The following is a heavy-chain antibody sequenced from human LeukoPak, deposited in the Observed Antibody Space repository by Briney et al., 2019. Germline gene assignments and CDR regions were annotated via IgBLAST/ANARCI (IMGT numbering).Heavy chain of an antibody. CDR2: VSSSSSTI. D-gene: IGHD3-10*01. J-gene: IGHJ4*02. Sequence: PGGSLRLSCAASGFTLSGYGMNWVRQAPGKGLEWVSYVSSSSSTIYYADSVEGRFTISRDNAKNSLYLQMNSLRDEDTAVYYCAREGVRGSYYGHWGQGTLVTVSS. CDR3: AREGVRGSYYGH. CDR1: GFTLSGYG. V-gene: IGHV3-48*02.